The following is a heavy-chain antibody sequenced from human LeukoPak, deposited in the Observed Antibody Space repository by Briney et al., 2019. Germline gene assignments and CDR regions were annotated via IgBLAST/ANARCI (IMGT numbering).Heavy chain of an antibody. CDR2: IYYSGST. Sequence: SETLSLTCTVSGGSISSYYWSWIRQPPGKGLEWIGYIYYSGSTNYNPSLKSRVTMSVDTSKNQFSLKLSSVTAADTAVYYCARGRQGEYYFDYWGQGTLVTVSS. CDR3: ARGRQGEYYFDY. CDR1: GGSISSYY. D-gene: IGHD3-16*01. J-gene: IGHJ4*02. V-gene: IGHV4-59*12.